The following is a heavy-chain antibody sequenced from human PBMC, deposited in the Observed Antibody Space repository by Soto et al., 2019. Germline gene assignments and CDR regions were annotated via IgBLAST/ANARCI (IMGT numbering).Heavy chain of an antibody. CDR2: INHSGST. V-gene: IGHV4-34*01. J-gene: IGHJ5*02. D-gene: IGHD2-2*01. CDR1: GGSFSGYY. CDR3: ARGGDIVVVPAAMRGVNWFDP. Sequence: QVQLQQWGAGLLKPSETLSLTCAVYGGSFSGYYWSWIRQPPGKGLEWIGEINHSGSTNYNPSLKIRVTIPVDTSKNQFSLKLSFVTAADTAVYYCARGGDIVVVPAAMRGVNWFDPWGQGTLVTVSS.